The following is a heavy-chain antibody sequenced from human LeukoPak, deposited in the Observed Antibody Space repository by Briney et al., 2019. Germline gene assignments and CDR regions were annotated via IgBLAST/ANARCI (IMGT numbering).Heavy chain of an antibody. CDR3: ARRSVGATMVFDY. J-gene: IGHJ4*02. Sequence: SETLSLTCTVSGGSISSSYYWGWIRQPPGKGLEWIGSIYYSGSTYYNPSLKSRVTISVDTSKNQFSLKLSSVTAADTAVYYCARRSVGATMVFDYWGQGTLVTVSS. CDR2: IYYSGST. CDR1: GGSISSSYY. V-gene: IGHV4-39*01. D-gene: IGHD1-26*01.